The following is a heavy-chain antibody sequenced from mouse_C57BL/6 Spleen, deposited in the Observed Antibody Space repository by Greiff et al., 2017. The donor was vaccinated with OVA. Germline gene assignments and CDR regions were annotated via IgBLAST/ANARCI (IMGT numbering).Heavy chain of an antibody. CDR3: TTTTVADWYFDV. V-gene: IGHV6-3*01. J-gene: IGHJ1*03. CDR2: IRLKSDNYAT. D-gene: IGHD1-1*01. Sequence: EVNVVESGGGLVQPGGSMKLSCVASGFTFSNYWMNWVRQSPEKGLEWVAQIRLKSDNYATHYAESVKGRFTISRDDSKSSVYLQMNNLRAEDTGIYYCTTTTVADWYFDVWGTGTTVTVSS. CDR1: GFTFSNYW.